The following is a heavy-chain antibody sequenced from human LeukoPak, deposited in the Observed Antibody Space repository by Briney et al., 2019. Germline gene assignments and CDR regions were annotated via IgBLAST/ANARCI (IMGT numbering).Heavy chain of an antibody. CDR1: GFSLRSYW. D-gene: IGHD6-6*01. Sequence: PGGSLRLSCAVSGFSLRSYWMHWVRQAPGKGLVWVSRISGDGSMTNYADSVKGRFTISRDNDKNTVYLQMNSLRAEDTAVYYCARYSSSSGGASHYFDYWGQGTLVTVSS. J-gene: IGHJ4*02. CDR3: ARYSSSSGGASHYFDY. V-gene: IGHV3-74*01. CDR2: ISGDGSMT.